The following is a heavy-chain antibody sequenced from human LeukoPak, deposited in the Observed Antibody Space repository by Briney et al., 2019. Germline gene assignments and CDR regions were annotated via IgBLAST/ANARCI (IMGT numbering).Heavy chain of an antibody. V-gene: IGHV5-51*01. J-gene: IGHJ3*02. CDR3: ARPEYYDSSGLDAFDI. CDR1: GYSFTSYW. Sequence: GESLKISWKGSGYSFTSYWIGWVRQMPGKGLEWMGIIYPGDSDTRYSPSFQGQVTISADKSISTAYLQWSSLKASDTAMYYCARPEYYDSSGLDAFDIWGQGTMVTVSS. D-gene: IGHD3-22*01. CDR2: IYPGDSDT.